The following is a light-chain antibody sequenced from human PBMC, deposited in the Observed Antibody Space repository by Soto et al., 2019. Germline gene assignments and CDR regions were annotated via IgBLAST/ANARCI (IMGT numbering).Light chain of an antibody. CDR2: DVS. CDR1: SSDVGGYNH. V-gene: IGLV2-14*01. CDR3: SSYTSRNTRV. Sequence: QSALTQPASVSGSPGQSITISCTGTSSDVGGYNHVSWYQQHPGKAPKLTIYDVSNRPSGVSNRFSGSKSGNTASLSISGLQPEDEADYHCSSYTSRNTRVFGGGTQLTVL. J-gene: IGLJ3*02.